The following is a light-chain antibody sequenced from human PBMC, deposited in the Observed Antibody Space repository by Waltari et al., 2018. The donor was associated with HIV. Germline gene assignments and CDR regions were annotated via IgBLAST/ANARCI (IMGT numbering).Light chain of an antibody. Sequence: DVHMTQSPYSLSASVGDRVTITCRASQDINKYLAWYQQKEGQVPKVLIYAASTLQSGFPSRFTGSASGTHFTLTINSLQPEDVATYDCQKYDRAPWTFGQGTRVEIK. CDR3: QKYDRAPWT. CDR1: QDINKY. V-gene: IGKV1-27*01. J-gene: IGKJ1*01. CDR2: AAS.